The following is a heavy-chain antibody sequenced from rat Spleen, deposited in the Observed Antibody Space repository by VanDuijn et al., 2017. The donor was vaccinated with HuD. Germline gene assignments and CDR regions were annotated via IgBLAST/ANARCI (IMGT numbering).Heavy chain of an antibody. CDR1: GFTFSDYY. CDR3: VRRHYGYTDYFDY. J-gene: IGHJ2*01. CDR2: ISYAGSST. D-gene: IGHD1-9*01. V-gene: IGHV5-29*01. Sequence: EVQLVESDGGLVQPGRSLKLSCAASGFTFSDYYMAWVRQAPTKGLEWVATISYAGSSTYYRDSVKGRFTISRDNAKSTLYLQMDSLRSEDTATYYCVRRHYGYTDYFDYWGQGVMVTVSS.